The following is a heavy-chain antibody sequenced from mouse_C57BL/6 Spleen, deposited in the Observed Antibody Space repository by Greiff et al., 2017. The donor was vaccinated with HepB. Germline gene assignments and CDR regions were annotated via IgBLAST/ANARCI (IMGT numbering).Heavy chain of an antibody. D-gene: IGHD1-1*01. J-gene: IGHJ3*01. CDR3: ARRGYGSSYDWFAY. V-gene: IGHV1-26*01. CDR2: INPNNGGT. CDR1: GYTFTDYY. Sequence: VQLQQSGPELVKPGASVKISCKASGYTFTDYYMNWVKQSHGKSLEWIGDINPNNGGTSYNQKFKGKATLTVDKSSSTAYMELRSLTSEDSAVNYCARRGYGSSYDWFAYWGQGTLVTVSA.